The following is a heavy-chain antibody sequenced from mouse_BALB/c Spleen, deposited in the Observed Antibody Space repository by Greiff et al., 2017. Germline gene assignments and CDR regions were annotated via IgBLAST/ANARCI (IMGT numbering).Heavy chain of an antibody. CDR2: IYPGNVNT. Sequence: QVQLQQSGPELVKPGASVRISCKASGYTFTSYYIHWVKQRPGQGLEWIGWIYPGNVNTKYNEKFKSKATLTVDKSSSTAYMQLSSLTSEDSAVYYSTRLRRDAMDYWGQGTSVTVSA. CDR1: GYTFTSYY. V-gene: IGHV1S56*01. J-gene: IGHJ4*01. CDR3: TRLRRDAMDY.